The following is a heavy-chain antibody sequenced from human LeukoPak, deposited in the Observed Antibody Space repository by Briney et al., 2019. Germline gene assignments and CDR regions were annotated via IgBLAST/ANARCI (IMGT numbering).Heavy chain of an antibody. V-gene: IGHV3-21*01. CDR2: ISSSSSYI. J-gene: IGHJ1*01. CDR1: GFTFSSYE. D-gene: IGHD4-23*01. CDR3: ASRKTRQH. Sequence: GGSLRLSCAASGFTFSSYEMNWVRQAPGKGLEWVSSISSSSSYIYYADSVKGRFTISRDNAKNSLYLQMNSLRAEDTAVYYCASRKTRQHWGQGTLVTVSS.